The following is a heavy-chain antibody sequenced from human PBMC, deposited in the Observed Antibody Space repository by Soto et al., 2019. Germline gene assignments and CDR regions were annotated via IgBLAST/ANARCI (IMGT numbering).Heavy chain of an antibody. V-gene: IGHV3-9*01. J-gene: IGHJ3*02. CDR1: GFTFQNFA. CDR2: INWNSRTI. CDR3: VKDFSGYTHGVRAFEI. Sequence: EVQLVESGGGFVQPGRSLTLACATSGFTFQNFAMHWVRQAPGKGLIWVSSINWNSRTILYADSVKRRFTISRDNATSSLYLQMNSLRVEDTALYYCVKDFSGYTHGVRAFEIWGQGTMVTVSS. D-gene: IGHD5-18*01.